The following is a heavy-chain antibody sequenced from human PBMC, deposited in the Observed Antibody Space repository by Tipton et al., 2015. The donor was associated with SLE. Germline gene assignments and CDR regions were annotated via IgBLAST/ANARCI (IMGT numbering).Heavy chain of an antibody. D-gene: IGHD4-17*01. J-gene: IGHJ3*02. CDR2: IYYSGST. CDR3: ASRSTTVTTGGGAFDI. CDR1: GGSISSYY. V-gene: IGHV4-59*12. Sequence: LRLSCTVSGGSISSYYWSWIRQPPGKGLEWIGYIYYSGSTNYNPSLKSRVTISVDTSKNQFSLKLSSVTAADTAVYYCASRSTTVTTGGGAFDIWGQGTMVTVSS.